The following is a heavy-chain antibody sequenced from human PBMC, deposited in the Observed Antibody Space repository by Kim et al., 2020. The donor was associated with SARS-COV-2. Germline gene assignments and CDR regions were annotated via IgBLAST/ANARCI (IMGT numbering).Heavy chain of an antibody. V-gene: IGHV4-59*01. J-gene: IGHJ5*02. CDR3: ARDLSAWFDP. Sequence: SETLSLTCTVSGGSISSYYWSWIRQPPGKGLEWIGYIYYSGSTNYNPSLKSRVAISVDTSKNQFSLKLSSVTAANTAVYYCARDLSAWFDPWGQGTLVTVSS. CDR2: IYYSGST. CDR1: GGSISSYY.